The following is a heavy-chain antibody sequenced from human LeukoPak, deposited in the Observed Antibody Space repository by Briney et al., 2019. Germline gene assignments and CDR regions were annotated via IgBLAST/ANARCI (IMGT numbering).Heavy chain of an antibody. J-gene: IGHJ4*02. CDR3: ATQRGSYLWGTDFDY. CDR2: INPNSGDT. Sequence: SVKVSCKASGCTFTGYYMHWVRQAPGQGLEWMGWINPNSGDTKYAQKFQGRVNMTRDTSISTAYMELSRLRSDDTAVYYCATQRGSYLWGTDFDYWGQGTLVTVSS. D-gene: IGHD3-16*01. V-gene: IGHV1-2*02. CDR1: GCTFTGYY.